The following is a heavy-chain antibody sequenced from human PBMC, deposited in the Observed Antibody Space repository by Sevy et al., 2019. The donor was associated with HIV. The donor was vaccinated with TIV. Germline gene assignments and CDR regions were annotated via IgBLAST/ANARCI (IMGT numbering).Heavy chain of an antibody. CDR1: GYIFSSYG. Sequence: GGSLRLSCAASGYIFSSYGIHWVRQAPGKGLEWVALISYDGSDKYYADSVKGRFTISRDNFKNTLYLQMNSLTTEDTAVYYCARPRANYVDHYFFYAMDVWGQGTTVTVSS. CDR3: ARPRANYVDHYFFYAMDV. J-gene: IGHJ6*02. V-gene: IGHV3-30*03. D-gene: IGHD4-17*01. CDR2: ISYDGSDK.